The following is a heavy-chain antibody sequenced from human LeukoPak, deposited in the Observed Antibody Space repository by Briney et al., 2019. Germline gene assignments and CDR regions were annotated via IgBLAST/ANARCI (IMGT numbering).Heavy chain of an antibody. Sequence: GGSLRLSCAASGFTFSSYWMHWVRQAPGKGLVWVSRINSDGSSTSYAESVKGRFTISRDNAKNTLYLQMNSLRAEDTAVYYCASGGVRTVVNPYHYYYGMDVWGQGTTVTVSS. D-gene: IGHD4-23*01. J-gene: IGHJ6*02. CDR1: GFTFSSYW. CDR2: INSDGSST. CDR3: ASGGVRTVVNPYHYYYGMDV. V-gene: IGHV3-74*01.